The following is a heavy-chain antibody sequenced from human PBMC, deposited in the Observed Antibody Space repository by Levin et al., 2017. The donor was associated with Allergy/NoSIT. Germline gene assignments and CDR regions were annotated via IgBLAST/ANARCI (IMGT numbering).Heavy chain of an antibody. CDR1: GFTFSSYE. J-gene: IGHJ4*02. CDR3: ARQLGNFWSGYNCFDY. Sequence: GGSLRLSCAASGFTFSSYEMNWVRRAPGKGLEWVSYISSTGSTIYSADSVKGRFTISRANAKNSLYLHMNSLRAEDTAVYYCARQLGNFWSGYNCFDYWGQGTLFTVSS. CDR2: ISSTGSTI. D-gene: IGHD3-3*01. V-gene: IGHV3-48*03.